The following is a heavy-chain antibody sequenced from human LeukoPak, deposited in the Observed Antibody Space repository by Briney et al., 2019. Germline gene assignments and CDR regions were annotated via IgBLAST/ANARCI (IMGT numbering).Heavy chain of an antibody. D-gene: IGHD1-14*01. V-gene: IGHV3-74*01. Sequence: PGGSLRLSCAASGFTFSSYWMHWVRQAPGKGLVWVSRINYDGRRIAYADSVKGRFTISRDNAKNTLYLQMNSLRAEDTAVYYCARGGEPAGFDIWGQGTTVTAPS. J-gene: IGHJ3*02. CDR2: INYDGRRI. CDR1: GFTFSSYW. CDR3: ARGGEPAGFDI.